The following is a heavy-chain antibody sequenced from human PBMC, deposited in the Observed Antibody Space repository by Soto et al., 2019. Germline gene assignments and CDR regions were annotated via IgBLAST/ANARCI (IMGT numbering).Heavy chain of an antibody. J-gene: IGHJ6*02. D-gene: IGHD2-2*01. CDR3: AKEDIVVVPAANYYYYGMDV. CDR2: ISGSGGST. Sequence: EVQLLESGGGLVQPGGSLRLSCAASGFTFSSYAMSWFRQAPGKGLEWVSAISGSGGSTYYADSVKGRFTISRDNSKNTLYLQMNSLRAEDTAVYYCAKEDIVVVPAANYYYYGMDVWGQGTTVTVSS. CDR1: GFTFSSYA. V-gene: IGHV3-23*01.